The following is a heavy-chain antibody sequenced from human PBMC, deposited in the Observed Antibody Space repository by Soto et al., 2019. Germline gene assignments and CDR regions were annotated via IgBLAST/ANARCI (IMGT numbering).Heavy chain of an antibody. D-gene: IGHD3-16*01. V-gene: IGHV3-30*18. CDR3: AKVSLYTTSAVLDH. Sequence: PGGSLRLSCAASGFTFSDYGLLGVRKAQGKGLEWVAIISQDGSNYHYADPVKGGFTTARDNSKNTLYPQMNSLRTADTVVYYCAKVSLYTTSAVLDHWGQGTPVTVSS. J-gene: IGHJ4*02. CDR2: ISQDGSNY. CDR1: GFTFSDYG.